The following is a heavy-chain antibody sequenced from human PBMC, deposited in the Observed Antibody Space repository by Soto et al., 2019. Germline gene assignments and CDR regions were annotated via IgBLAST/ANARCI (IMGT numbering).Heavy chain of an antibody. CDR1: GFTFDDYT. J-gene: IGHJ4*02. CDR2: ISWDGGST. CDR3: ATDFSGYDWANYFDY. Sequence: PGGSLRLSCAASGFTFDDYTVHWARQAPGKGLEWVSLISWDGGSTYYAASVKGRFTISRDNRKNSLYLQMNSLRTEDTALYYCATDFSGYDWANYFDYWGQGTLVTVSS. D-gene: IGHD5-12*01. V-gene: IGHV3-43*01.